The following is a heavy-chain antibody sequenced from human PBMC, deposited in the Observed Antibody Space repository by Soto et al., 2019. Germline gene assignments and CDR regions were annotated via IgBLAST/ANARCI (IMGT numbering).Heavy chain of an antibody. CDR3: ARGDYGDSPDY. CDR1: GFTFSSYA. Sequence: GGSLRLSCAASGFTFSSYAMHWVRQAPGKGLEWVAVISYDGSNKYYADSVKGRFTISRDNSKNTLYLQMNSLRAEDTAVYYCARGDYGDSPDYWGPVPLVTVCS. V-gene: IGHV3-30-3*01. D-gene: IGHD4-17*01. J-gene: IGHJ4*02. CDR2: ISYDGSNK.